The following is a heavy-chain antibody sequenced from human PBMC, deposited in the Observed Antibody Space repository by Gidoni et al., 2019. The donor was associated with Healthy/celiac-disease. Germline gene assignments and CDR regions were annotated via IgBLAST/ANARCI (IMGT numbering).Heavy chain of an antibody. J-gene: IGHJ3*02. D-gene: IGHD3-10*01. CDR3: ARDKAGVTMVRGVTPTDAFDI. V-gene: IGHV3-11*05. CDR1: GFTFSDYY. CDR2: ISSSSSYT. Sequence: QVQLVESGGGLVKPGGSLRLSCAASGFTFSDYYMSWIRQAPGKGLEWVSYISSSSSYTNYADSVKGRFTISRDNAKNSLYLQMNSLRAEDTAVYYCARDKAGVTMVRGVTPTDAFDIWGQGTMVTVSS.